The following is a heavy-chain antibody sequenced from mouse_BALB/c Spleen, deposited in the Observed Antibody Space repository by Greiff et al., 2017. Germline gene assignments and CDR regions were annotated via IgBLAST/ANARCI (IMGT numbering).Heavy chain of an antibody. D-gene: IGHD1-1*01. CDR1: GFTFSSFG. CDR3: ARSNYYGSYYYAMDY. J-gene: IGHJ4*01. CDR2: ISSGSSTI. Sequence: DVMLVESGGGLVQPGGSRKLSCAASGFTFSSFGMHWVRQAPEKGLEWVAYISSGSSTIYYADTVKGRFTISRDNPKNTLFLQMTSLRSEDTAMYYCARSNYYGSYYYAMDYWGQGTSVTVSS. V-gene: IGHV5-17*02.